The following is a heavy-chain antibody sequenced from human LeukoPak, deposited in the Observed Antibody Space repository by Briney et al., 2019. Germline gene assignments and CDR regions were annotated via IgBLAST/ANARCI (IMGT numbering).Heavy chain of an antibody. CDR1: GGSISSNNYY. D-gene: IGHD3-10*01. Sequence: SETLSLTCTVSGGSISSNNYYWGWIRQPPGKGLEWIGTIYYTGNTYYNPSLQSRVTISIDTSKNQSSLKLSSVTVADTAVYYCARGRGSYFDYWGQGTLVTVSS. J-gene: IGHJ4*02. CDR3: ARGRGSYFDY. V-gene: IGHV4-39*01. CDR2: IYYTGNT.